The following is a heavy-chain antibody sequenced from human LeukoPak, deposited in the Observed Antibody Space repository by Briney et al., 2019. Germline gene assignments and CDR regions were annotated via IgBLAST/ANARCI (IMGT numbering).Heavy chain of an antibody. CDR3: ARAGVLMVYAQGDY. CDR2: ISAYNGNT. V-gene: IGHV1-18*04. J-gene: IGHJ4*02. D-gene: IGHD2-8*01. Sequence: ASVKVSCKASGYTFTGYYMHWVRQAPGQGLEWMGWISAYNGNTNYAQKLQGRVTMTTDTSTSTAYMELRSLRSDDTAVYYCARAGVLMVYAQGDYWGQGTLVTVSS. CDR1: GYTFTGYY.